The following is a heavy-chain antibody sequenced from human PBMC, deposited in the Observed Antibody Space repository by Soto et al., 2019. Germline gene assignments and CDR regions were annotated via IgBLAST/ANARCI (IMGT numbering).Heavy chain of an antibody. D-gene: IGHD2-15*01. Sequence: VSVKVSCKASGYTFTGYYMHWVRQAPGQGLEWMGWINPNSGGTNYAQKFQGWVTMTRDTSISTAYMELSRLRSDDTAVYYCARGGGRGYCSGGSCYFDYWGQGTLVTVSS. CDR2: INPNSGGT. CDR1: GYTFTGYY. J-gene: IGHJ4*02. V-gene: IGHV1-2*04. CDR3: ARGGGRGYCSGGSCYFDY.